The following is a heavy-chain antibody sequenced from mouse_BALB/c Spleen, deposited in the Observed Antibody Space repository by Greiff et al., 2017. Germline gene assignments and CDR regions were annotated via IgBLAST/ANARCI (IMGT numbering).Heavy chain of an antibody. J-gene: IGHJ4*01. Sequence: EVNVVESGGGLVKPGGSLTLSCAASGFTFSSYAMSWVRQSPAKRLVWVAEISSGGSYTYYPDTVTGRFTISRDNAKNTLYLEMSSLRSEDTAMYDCGRLITMNAMDYWGQGTSVTVSS. V-gene: IGHV5-9-4*01. CDR1: GFTFSSYA. CDR3: GRLITMNAMDY. D-gene: IGHD2-4*01. CDR2: ISSGGSYT.